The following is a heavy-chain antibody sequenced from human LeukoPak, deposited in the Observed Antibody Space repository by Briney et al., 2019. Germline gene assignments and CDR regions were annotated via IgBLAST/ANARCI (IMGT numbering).Heavy chain of an antibody. J-gene: IGHJ4*02. CDR3: ARDIGNSGFNLDY. CDR2: IWHDGGRK. D-gene: IGHD5-12*01. CDR1: GFTFSTHG. Sequence: GRSLRLSCVVSGFTFSTHGFHWVRQAPGKGLEWVSVIWHDGGRKEYADSVRGRFTISRDNSNLYLQMKSLRAEDTAIYYCARDIGNSGFNLDYWGQGTPVTVSS. V-gene: IGHV3-33*01.